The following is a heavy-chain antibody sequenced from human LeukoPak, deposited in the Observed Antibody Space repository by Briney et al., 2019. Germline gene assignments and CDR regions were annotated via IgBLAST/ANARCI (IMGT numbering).Heavy chain of an antibody. CDR1: GYTFTSYG. V-gene: IGHV1-18*01. CDR3: ARDITMVRGVTPNFDY. J-gene: IGHJ4*02. D-gene: IGHD3-10*01. CDR2: ISTYNVHT. Sequence: ASVKVSCKASGYTFTSYGISWVRPAPGQGLEWMGWISTYNVHTNYTQKFQGRLTLTTDPSTSTAYMELRSLRSDDTAVYYCARDITMVRGVTPNFDYWGQGTLVTVSS.